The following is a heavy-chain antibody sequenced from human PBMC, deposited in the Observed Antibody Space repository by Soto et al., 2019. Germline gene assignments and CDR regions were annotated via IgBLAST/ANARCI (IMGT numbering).Heavy chain of an antibody. J-gene: IGHJ6*02. D-gene: IGHD2-2*01. CDR1: GGSISSGGYY. V-gene: IGHV4-31*03. Sequence: QVQLQESGPGLVKPSQTLSLTCTVSGGSISSGGYYWSWIRQHPGKGLEWIGYIYYSGSTYYNPSLTSRVTISVDTSKNQFSLKLSSVTAADTAVYYCAVIGYCSSTSCYDEDYYYYGMDVWGQGTTVTVSS. CDR2: IYYSGST. CDR3: AVIGYCSSTSCYDEDYYYYGMDV.